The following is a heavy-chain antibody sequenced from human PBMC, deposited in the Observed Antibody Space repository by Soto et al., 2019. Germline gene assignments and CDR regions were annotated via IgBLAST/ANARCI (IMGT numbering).Heavy chain of an antibody. D-gene: IGHD3-3*01. CDR1: GFTFSSYD. CDR3: ARDATIFGVVYGMDV. V-gene: IGHV3-13*01. CDR2: IGTAGDT. J-gene: IGHJ6*02. Sequence: GGSLRLSCAASGFTFSSYDMHWVRQATGKGLEWVSAIGTAGDTYYPGSVKGRFTISRENAKNSLYLQMNSLRAEDTAVYYCARDATIFGVVYGMDVWGQGTTVTVS.